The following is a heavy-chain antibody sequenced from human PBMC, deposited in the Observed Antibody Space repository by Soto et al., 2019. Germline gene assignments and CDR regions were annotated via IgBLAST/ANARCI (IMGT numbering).Heavy chain of an antibody. D-gene: IGHD2-2*01. CDR2: ISGSGGST. CDR1: GFTFSSYA. CDR3: AKSRPLVVPAAIFYFDY. V-gene: IGHV3-23*01. J-gene: IGHJ4*02. Sequence: SLRLSCAASGFTFSSYAMSWVRQAPGKGLEWVSAISGSGGSTYYADSVKGRFTISRDNSKNTLYLQMNSLRAEDTAVYYCAKSRPLVVPAAIFYFDYWGQGTLVTVSS.